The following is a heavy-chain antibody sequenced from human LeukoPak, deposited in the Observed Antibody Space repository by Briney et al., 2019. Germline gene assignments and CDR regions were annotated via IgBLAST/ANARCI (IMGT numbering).Heavy chain of an antibody. CDR3: AKDRWAYNWNDVSGWLYP. Sequence: QPGGSLRLSCAASGFTFSSYGMHWVRQAPGKGLEWVAFIRYDGSNKYYADSVKGRFTISRDNSKNTLYLQMNSLRAEDTAVYYCAKDRWAYNWNDVSGWLYPWGQGTLFSVSS. CDR1: GFTFSSYG. J-gene: IGHJ5*02. CDR2: IRYDGSNK. D-gene: IGHD1-20*01. V-gene: IGHV3-30*02.